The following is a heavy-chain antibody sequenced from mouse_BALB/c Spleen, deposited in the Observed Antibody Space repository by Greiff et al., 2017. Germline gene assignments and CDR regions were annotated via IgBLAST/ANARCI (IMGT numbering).Heavy chain of an antibody. CDR2: INPSTGYT. Sequence: QVQLQQSGAELAKPGASVKMSCKASGYTFTSYWMHWVKQRPGQGLEWIGYINPSTGYTEYNQKFKGTATFTVDTSSSTAYMQFNSLTSEDSAVYYCARGDAAWFAYWGQGTLVTVSA. CDR3: ARGDAAWFAY. V-gene: IGHV1-7*01. CDR1: GYTFTSYW. J-gene: IGHJ3*01. D-gene: IGHD3-3*01.